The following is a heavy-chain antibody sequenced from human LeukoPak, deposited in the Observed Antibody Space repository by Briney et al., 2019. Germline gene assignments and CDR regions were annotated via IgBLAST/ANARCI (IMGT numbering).Heavy chain of an antibody. Sequence: GSLRLSCAASGFTFSSYAMNWVRQAPGKGLEWVSAIRGSGDTTYYADSVKGRFTISRDNSKNTLYLQMHSLRAEDTAVYYCAKDIRGTYYFHYNMDVWGQGTTVTVSS. CDR2: IRGSGDTT. CDR1: GFTFSSYA. CDR3: AKDIRGTYYFHYNMDV. J-gene: IGHJ6*02. V-gene: IGHV3-23*01. D-gene: IGHD1-26*01.